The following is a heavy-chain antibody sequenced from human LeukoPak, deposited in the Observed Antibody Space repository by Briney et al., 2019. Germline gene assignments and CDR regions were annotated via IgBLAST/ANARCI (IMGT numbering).Heavy chain of an antibody. Sequence: GGSLRLSCAASGFIFSTYWMHWVRQAPGNGLVWVSRIKSDGSTNYADSVKGRFTISRDDAKNTVSLQMNSLRPEDTGVYYCARAPSEIGGYYPEYFRHWGQGTLVTVSS. CDR3: ARAPSEIGGYYPEYFRH. J-gene: IGHJ1*01. D-gene: IGHD3-22*01. CDR1: GFIFSTYW. CDR2: IKSDGST. V-gene: IGHV3-74*01.